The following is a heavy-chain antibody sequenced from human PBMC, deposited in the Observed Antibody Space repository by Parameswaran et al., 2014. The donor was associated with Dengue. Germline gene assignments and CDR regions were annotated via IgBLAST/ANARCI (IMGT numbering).Heavy chain of an antibody. Sequence: RWIRQPPGKGLEWVSVIYSGGSTYYADSVKGRFTISRDNSKNTLYLQMNSLRAEDTAVYYCATPSVGGAPLDYWGQGTLVTVSS. D-gene: IGHD1-26*01. CDR2: IYSGGST. V-gene: IGHV3-53*01. CDR3: ATPSVGGAPLDY. J-gene: IGHJ4*02.